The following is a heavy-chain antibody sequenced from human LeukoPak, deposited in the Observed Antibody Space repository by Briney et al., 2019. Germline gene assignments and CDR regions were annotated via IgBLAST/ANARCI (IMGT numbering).Heavy chain of an antibody. CDR2: IHYSGST. D-gene: IGHD3-22*01. V-gene: IGHV4-59*01. J-gene: IGHJ4*02. Sequence: SETLSLTCTVSGGSISSYYWSWLRQPPGKGLEWIGYIHYSGSTNYNPSLKSRVTISVDTSKNQFSLKLSSVTAADTAVYYCARNYYDSSGYYYGEQYYFDYWGQGTLVTVSS. CDR1: GGSISSYY. CDR3: ARNYYDSSGYYYGEQYYFDY.